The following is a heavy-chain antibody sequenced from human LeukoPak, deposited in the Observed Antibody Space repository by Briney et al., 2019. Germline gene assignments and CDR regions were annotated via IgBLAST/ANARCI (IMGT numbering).Heavy chain of an antibody. CDR2: ISYEGNKE. Sequence: GGSLRLSCAGSGFTCSNYVMYWVRQAPGMGLEWVAGISYEGNKEDYAESVKGRFTISRDISKSTLFLQRNSLRVEDTAVYSCAREYFVGDSRGAPWFDPRGQGTLVTVSS. J-gene: IGHJ5*02. CDR1: GFTCSNYV. CDR3: AREYFVGDSRGAPWFDP. V-gene: IGHV3-30*04. D-gene: IGHD3-22*01.